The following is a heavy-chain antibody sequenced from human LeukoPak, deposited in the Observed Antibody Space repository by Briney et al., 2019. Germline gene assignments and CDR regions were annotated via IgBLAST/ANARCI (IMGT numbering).Heavy chain of an antibody. D-gene: IGHD6-19*01. CDR1: GFTFSSYG. J-gene: IGHJ4*02. CDR3: AKVGTSSGWYYFDY. V-gene: IGHV3-30*02. CDR2: IRYDGSNK. Sequence: GGSLRLSCAASGFTFSSYGMHWVRQAPGEGLEWVAFIRYDGSNKYYADSVKGRFTISRDNSKNTLYLQMNSLRAEDTAVYYCAKVGTSSGWYYFDYWGQGTLVTVSS.